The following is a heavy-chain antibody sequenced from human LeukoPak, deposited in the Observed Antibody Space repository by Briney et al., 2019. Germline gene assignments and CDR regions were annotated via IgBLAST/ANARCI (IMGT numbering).Heavy chain of an antibody. CDR1: GYTFTSYG. V-gene: IGHV1-18*01. CDR2: ISAYNGNT. CDR3: AREVCPRTYYYDSSGYCYFDY. Sequence: ASVEVSCKASGYTFTSYGISWVRQAPGQGLEWMGWISAYNGNTNYAQKLQGRVTMTTDTSTSTAYMELRSLRSDDTAVYYCAREVCPRTYYYDSSGYCYFDYWGQGTLVTVSS. J-gene: IGHJ4*02. D-gene: IGHD3-22*01.